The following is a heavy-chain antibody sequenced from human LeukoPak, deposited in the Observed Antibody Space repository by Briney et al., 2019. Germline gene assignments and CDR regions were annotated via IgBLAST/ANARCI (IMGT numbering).Heavy chain of an antibody. CDR2: IVGGDGGT. V-gene: IGHV3-23*01. J-gene: IGHJ6*03. CDR1: GFPISTNG. CDR3: ARGALYYMDV. Sequence: GGSLRLSCAASGFPISTNGMSWVRQAPGKGLEWVSGIVGGDGGTYYADSVKGRFIISRDNSKNTLYVQMNSLRAEDTAVYYCARGALYYMDVWGKGTTVTISS.